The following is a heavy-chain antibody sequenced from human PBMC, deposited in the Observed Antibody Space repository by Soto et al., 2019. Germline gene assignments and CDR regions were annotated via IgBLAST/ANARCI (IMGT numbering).Heavy chain of an antibody. CDR3: AKDRRTYCSGGSCYALDY. D-gene: IGHD2-15*01. Sequence: GGSLRLSCAASGFTFSSYGMHWVRQAPGKGLEWVAVISYDGSNKYYADSVKGRFTISRDNSKNTLYLQMNSLRAEDTAVYYCAKDRRTYCSGGSCYALDYWGQGTLVTVSS. CDR1: GFTFSSYG. V-gene: IGHV3-30*18. CDR2: ISYDGSNK. J-gene: IGHJ4*02.